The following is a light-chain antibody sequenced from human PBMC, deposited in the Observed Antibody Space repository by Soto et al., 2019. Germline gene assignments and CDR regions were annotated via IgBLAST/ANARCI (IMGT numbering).Light chain of an antibody. CDR2: MNN. V-gene: IGLV1-47*01. J-gene: IGLJ2*01. Sequence: QSVLTQPPSASGTPGQRVTISCSGSSSNIGSNYVYWYQQLPKTAPKLLIYMNNQRPSGVPDRFSASNSGTSASLVISGLRSDDEADYYCAAWDDSLSAVVFGGGTKLTVL. CDR1: SSNIGSNY. CDR3: AAWDDSLSAVV.